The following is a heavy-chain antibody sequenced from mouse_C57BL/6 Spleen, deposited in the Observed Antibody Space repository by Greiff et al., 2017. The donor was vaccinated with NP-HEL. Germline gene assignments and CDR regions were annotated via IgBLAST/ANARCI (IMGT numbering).Heavy chain of an antibody. CDR3: ARRKSSGYYFDY. J-gene: IGHJ2*01. Sequence: EVQLQQSGPVLVKPGASVKMSCKASGYTFTDYYMNWVKQSHGKSLEWIGVINPYNGGTSYNQKFKGKATLTVDKSSSTAYMELNSLTSEDSAVYYCARRKSSGYYFDYWGQGTTLTVSS. CDR1: GYTFTDYY. V-gene: IGHV1-19*01. CDR2: INPYNGGT. D-gene: IGHD3-2*02.